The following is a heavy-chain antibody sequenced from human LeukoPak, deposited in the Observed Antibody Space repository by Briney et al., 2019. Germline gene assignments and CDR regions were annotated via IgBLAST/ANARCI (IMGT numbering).Heavy chain of an antibody. CDR2: IIPIFGTA. CDR3: ARGVAAQNYYYYYMDV. V-gene: IGHV1-69*05. CDR1: GGTFSSYA. Sequence: ASVKVSCKASGGTFSSYAISWVRQAPGQGLEWMGGIIPIFGTANYAQKFQGRVTITTDESTSTAYMELSSLGSEDTAVYYCARGVAAQNYYYYYMDVWGKGTTVTVSS. J-gene: IGHJ6*03. D-gene: IGHD2-21*01.